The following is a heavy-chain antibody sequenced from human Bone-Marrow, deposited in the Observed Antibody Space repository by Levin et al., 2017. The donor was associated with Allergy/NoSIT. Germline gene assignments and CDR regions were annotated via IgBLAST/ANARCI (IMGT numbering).Heavy chain of an antibody. Sequence: QPGGSLRLSCVASGFPFNFYWMHWVRQVPGKGLMWVSRINNDGSSTTYADSVKGRFTISRDNAKNTLYLQMHSLRAEDTAIYFCARLQWEQLGCDSWGQGTQVIVSS. J-gene: IGHJ5*01. D-gene: IGHD1-26*01. CDR2: INNDGSST. CDR1: GFPFNFYW. CDR3: ARLQWEQLGCDS. V-gene: IGHV3-74*01.